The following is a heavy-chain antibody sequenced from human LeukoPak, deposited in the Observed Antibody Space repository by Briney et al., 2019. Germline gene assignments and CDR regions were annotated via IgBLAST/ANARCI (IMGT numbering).Heavy chain of an antibody. CDR3: ARDSYCSGGSCYSSLDQYYYYGMDV. V-gene: IGHV4-59*01. Sequence: PSETLSLTCAVSGGSFSGYYWSWIRQPPGKGLEWIGYIYYSGSTNYNPSLKSRVTISVDTSKNQFSLKLSSVTAADTAVYYCARDSYCSGGSCYSSLDQYYYYGMDVWGQGTTVTVSS. CDR2: IYYSGST. D-gene: IGHD2-15*01. CDR1: GGSFSGYY. J-gene: IGHJ6*02.